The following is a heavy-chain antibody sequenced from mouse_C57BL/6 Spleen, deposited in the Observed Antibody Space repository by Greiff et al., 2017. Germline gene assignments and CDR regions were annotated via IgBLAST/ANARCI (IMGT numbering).Heavy chain of an antibody. V-gene: IGHV1-82*01. J-gene: IGHJ4*01. CDR3: ARKAFYAMDY. CDR2: IYPGDGDT. Sequence: VQLQQSGPELVKPGASVKLSCKASGYAFSSSWMNWVKQRPGKGLEWIGRIYPGDGDTNYNGKFKGKATLTADKSSSTAYMQLSSLTSEDSAVYCCARKAFYAMDYWGQGTSVTVSS. CDR1: GYAFSSSW.